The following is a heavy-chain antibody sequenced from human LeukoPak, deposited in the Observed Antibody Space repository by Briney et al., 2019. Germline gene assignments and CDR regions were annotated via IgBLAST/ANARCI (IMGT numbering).Heavy chain of an antibody. J-gene: IGHJ6*02. CDR1: GGSISSYY. V-gene: IGHV4-59*08. D-gene: IGHD2/OR15-2a*01. Sequence: SGTLSLTCTVSGGSISSYYWSWIRQSPGTGLEWIGYIYYSGSTNYNPSLKSRVTISVDTSKNQCSLKLSSVTAADTAVYYCARRLSGFPYCIDVWGQGTTVAVSS. CDR3: ARRLSGFPYCIDV. CDR2: IYYSGST.